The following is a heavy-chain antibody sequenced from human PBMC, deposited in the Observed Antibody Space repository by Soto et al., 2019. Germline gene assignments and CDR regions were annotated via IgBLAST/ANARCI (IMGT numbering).Heavy chain of an antibody. Sequence: QVQLVESGGGVVHPGRSLRLSCAASGFTFSSYGMHWVRQAPGKGLEWVAVIWYDGSNKYYADSVKGRFTISRDNSKNTLYLQMNSLRAEDTAVYYCARDTEYYDFWSGYPTLPDYWGQGTLVTVSS. V-gene: IGHV3-33*01. CDR1: GFTFSSYG. CDR3: ARDTEYYDFWSGYPTLPDY. J-gene: IGHJ4*02. D-gene: IGHD3-3*01. CDR2: IWYDGSNK.